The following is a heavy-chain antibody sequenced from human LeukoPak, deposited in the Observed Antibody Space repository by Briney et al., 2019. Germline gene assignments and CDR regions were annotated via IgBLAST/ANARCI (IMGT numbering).Heavy chain of an antibody. J-gene: IGHJ4*02. CDR3: ARETMVRGVTIDY. CDR1: GFTFNNYA. V-gene: IGHV3-23*01. Sequence: PGGSLRLSCAASGFTFNNYAMSWVRQAPGKGLEWVSAISGSGGSTYYADSVKGRFTISRDNAKNTLYLQMNSLRAEDTAVYYCARETMVRGVTIDYWGQGTLVTVSS. D-gene: IGHD3-10*01. CDR2: ISGSGGST.